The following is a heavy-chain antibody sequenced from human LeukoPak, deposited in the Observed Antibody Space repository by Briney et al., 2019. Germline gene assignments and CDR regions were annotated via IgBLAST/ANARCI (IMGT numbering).Heavy chain of an antibody. J-gene: IGHJ3*02. Sequence: SETLSLTCTASGGSISSYYWSWIRQPPGKGLEWIGYIYYSGSTNYNPSLKSRVTISVDTSKNQVSLKLSSVTAADTAVYYCAREGYYESTGYYYHDAFDIWGQGTMVTVSS. V-gene: IGHV4-59*01. CDR2: IYYSGST. CDR3: AREGYYESTGYYYHDAFDI. D-gene: IGHD3-22*01. CDR1: GGSISSYY.